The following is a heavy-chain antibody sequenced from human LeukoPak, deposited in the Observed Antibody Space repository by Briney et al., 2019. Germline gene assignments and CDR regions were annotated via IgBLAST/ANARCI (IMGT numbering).Heavy chain of an antibody. CDR3: ARHPLVYHSSPRENYYDSSGSNVANAFDI. V-gene: IGHV5-51*01. D-gene: IGHD3-22*01. CDR1: EDSFTNYW. Sequence: GESLKISCKGSEDSFTNYWIGWVRQMPGKGLECMGIIYPGDSDTRYSPSFQGQVTISADKSISTAYLQWSSLKASDTAMYYCARHPLVYHSSPRENYYDSSGSNVANAFDIWGQGTMVTVSS. J-gene: IGHJ3*02. CDR2: IYPGDSDT.